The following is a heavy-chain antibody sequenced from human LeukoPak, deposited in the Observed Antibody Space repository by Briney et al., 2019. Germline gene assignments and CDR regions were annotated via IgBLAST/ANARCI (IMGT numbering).Heavy chain of an antibody. J-gene: IGHJ4*02. CDR3: ARSDYHSGSNPFDY. V-gene: IGHV4-38-2*02. D-gene: IGHD1-26*01. Sequence: SETLSLTCTVSGYSISSGYYWGWIRQPPGKGLEWIGSIYHSGSTYYNPSLKSRVTISLDTSKNQFSLRLNSVTAADTAVYYCARSDYHSGSNPFDYWGQGTLVTVSS. CDR1: GYSISSGYY. CDR2: IYHSGST.